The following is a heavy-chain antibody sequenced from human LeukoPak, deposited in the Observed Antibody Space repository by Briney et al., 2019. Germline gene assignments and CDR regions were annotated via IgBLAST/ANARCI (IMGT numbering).Heavy chain of an antibody. CDR1: GFTFDDYA. Sequence: GGSLRLSCAASGFTFDDYAMHWVRQAPGKGLEWVSLISWDGGSTYFADSVKGRFTISRDNSKNSLYLQMNSLRTEDTALYYCARPAAAATPYYFDYWGQGTLVTVSS. V-gene: IGHV3-43D*03. J-gene: IGHJ4*02. D-gene: IGHD2-15*01. CDR2: ISWDGGST. CDR3: ARPAAAATPYYFDY.